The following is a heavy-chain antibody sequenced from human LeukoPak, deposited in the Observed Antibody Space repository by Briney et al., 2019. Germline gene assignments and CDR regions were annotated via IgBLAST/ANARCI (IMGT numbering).Heavy chain of an antibody. CDR3: AANFYYYYMDV. Sequence: GGSLRLSCAASRFTFSDFYMSWLRQAPGKGLEWISYITSNGDNKYYADSVKGRFTISRDNAKKILYLQMSNLRAEDTAVYYCAANFYYYYMDVWGKGTTVTVSS. CDR2: ITSNGDNK. CDR1: RFTFSDFY. J-gene: IGHJ6*03. V-gene: IGHV3-11*01.